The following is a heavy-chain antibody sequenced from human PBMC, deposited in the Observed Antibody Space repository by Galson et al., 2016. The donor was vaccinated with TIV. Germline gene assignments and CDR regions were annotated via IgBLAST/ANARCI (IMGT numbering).Heavy chain of an antibody. J-gene: IGHJ4*02. D-gene: IGHD3-22*01. CDR1: GYTFTNYG. Sequence: SVKVSCKASGYTFTNYGISWVRQAPGQGLEWMGWIIGIFGSPNYAQKFQGRVTISADEFTSTAYMELSNLRSEDTAVYYCARGGGYYDSSGYNVWGQGTLVTVSS. CDR3: ARGGGYYDSSGYNV. CDR2: IIGIFGSP. V-gene: IGHV1-69*13.